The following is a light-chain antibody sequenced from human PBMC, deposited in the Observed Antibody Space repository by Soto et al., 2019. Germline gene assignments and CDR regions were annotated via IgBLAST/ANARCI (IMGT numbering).Light chain of an antibody. CDR3: QQYTTSSWT. V-gene: IGKV3-20*01. Sequence: DIVLTQSPATLSLSRGERASLSCRASQSVSSSYLAWYQQKPGQAPRVLIYGTSSRATGIPDRFSGSGSGTDSTLTISRLEPEDFAVYYCQQYTTSSWTFGQGAMVAI. J-gene: IGKJ1*01. CDR1: QSVSSSY. CDR2: GTS.